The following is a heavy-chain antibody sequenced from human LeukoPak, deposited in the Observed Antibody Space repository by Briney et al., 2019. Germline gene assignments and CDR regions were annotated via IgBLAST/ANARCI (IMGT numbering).Heavy chain of an antibody. CDR2: INPNSGGT. CDR1: GYTFTGYY. Sequence: ASVKVSCKASGYTFTGYYMHWVRQAPGQGLEWMGWINPNSGGTNYAQKFQGRVTMTRDTSISTAYMELSRLRSDDTAVYYCARGALRMIVVVNPLLLYWGQGTLVTVSS. CDR3: ARGALRMIVVVNPLLLY. J-gene: IGHJ4*02. V-gene: IGHV1-2*02. D-gene: IGHD3-22*01.